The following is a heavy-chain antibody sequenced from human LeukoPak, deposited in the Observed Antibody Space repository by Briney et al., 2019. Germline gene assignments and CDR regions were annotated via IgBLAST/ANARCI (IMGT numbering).Heavy chain of an antibody. CDR3: ARDITMVPGDY. CDR2: IWYDGSNK. J-gene: IGHJ4*02. Sequence: GGSLRLSCAASGFTFSSYGMHWVRQAPGKGLEWVAVIWYDGSNKYYADPVKGRFTISRDNSKNTLYLQMNSLRAEDTAVYYCARDITMVPGDYWGQGTLVTVSS. D-gene: IGHD3-10*01. CDR1: GFTFSSYG. V-gene: IGHV3-33*01.